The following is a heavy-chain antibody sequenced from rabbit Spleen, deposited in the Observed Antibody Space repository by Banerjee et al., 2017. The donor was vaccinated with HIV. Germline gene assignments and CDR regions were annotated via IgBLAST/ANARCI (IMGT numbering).Heavy chain of an antibody. V-gene: IGHV1S45*01. J-gene: IGHJ4*01. CDR1: GFSFSGGYY. CDR2: IGTGSGTT. D-gene: IGHD6-1*01. CDR3: ASAYSDIYFDL. Sequence: QQQLVESGGGLVKPGGTLTLTCKASGFSFSGGYYIAWVRQAPGKGLEWIGCIGTGSGTTCFATWAKGRFTISKTSSTTVTLQMTSLTAADTATYFCASAYSDIYFDLWGQGTLVTVS.